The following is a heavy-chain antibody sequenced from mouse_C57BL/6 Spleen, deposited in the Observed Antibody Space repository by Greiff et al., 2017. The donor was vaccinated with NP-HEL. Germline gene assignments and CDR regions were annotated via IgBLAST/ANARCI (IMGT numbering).Heavy chain of an antibody. CDR2: IRSKSSNDAT. CDR1: GFTFNTYA. CDR3: VREGTYYSSPFDV. V-gene: IGHV10-3*01. D-gene: IGHD2-5*01. J-gene: IGHJ1*03. Sequence: EVQLVESGGGLVQPKGSLKLSCAASGFTFNTYAMHWVRQAPGKGLEWVARIRSKSSNDATYYADSVKDRFTISRDDSQSMLYLQMNNLKTEDTAMYYCVREGTYYSSPFDVWGTGTTVTVSS.